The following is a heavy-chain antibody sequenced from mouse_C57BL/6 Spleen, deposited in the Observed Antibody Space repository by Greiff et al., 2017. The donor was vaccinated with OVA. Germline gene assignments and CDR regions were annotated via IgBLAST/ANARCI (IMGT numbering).Heavy chain of an antibody. CDR3: ARCQWDD. J-gene: IGHJ2*01. CDR2: IYPGDGDT. V-gene: IGHV1-82*01. Sequence: VQLVESGPELVKPGASVKISCKASGYAFSSSWMNWVKQRPGKGLEWIGRIYPGDGDTNYNGTLKGKATLTADKSSSTAYMQLSSLTSEDSAVYFSARCQWDDWGQGTTLTVSS. D-gene: IGHD6-1*01. CDR1: GYAFSSSW.